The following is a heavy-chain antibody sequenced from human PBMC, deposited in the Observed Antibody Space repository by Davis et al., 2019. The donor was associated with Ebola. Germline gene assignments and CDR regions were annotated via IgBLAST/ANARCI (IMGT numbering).Heavy chain of an antibody. CDR1: GFTFSSYA. D-gene: IGHD3-22*01. V-gene: IGHV3-23*01. Sequence: GGSLRLSCAASGFTFSSYAMTWARQVPGKGLEWVSANTSSGGSTYYGDSVKGRFTISIDNSKNTVYLQMNSLSVDDTAVYYCAKDRGYYFDSSGYYSVGFDSWGQGTLVTVSS. J-gene: IGHJ4*02. CDR2: NTSSGGST. CDR3: AKDRGYYFDSSGYYSVGFDS.